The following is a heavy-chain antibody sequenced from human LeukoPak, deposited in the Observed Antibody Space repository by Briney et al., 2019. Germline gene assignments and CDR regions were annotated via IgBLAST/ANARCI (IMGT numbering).Heavy chain of an antibody. CDR3: ATVLAAAGTLDY. Sequence: GGSLRLSCAASGFTFTSYAMSWVRQAPGKGLEWVSAISDSGGSTYYADSVKGRFTISRDNSKNTLYLQMNSLRAEDTAVYYCATVLAAAGTLDYWGQGTLVTVSS. CDR2: ISDSGGST. D-gene: IGHD6-13*01. J-gene: IGHJ4*02. CDR1: GFTFTSYA. V-gene: IGHV3-23*01.